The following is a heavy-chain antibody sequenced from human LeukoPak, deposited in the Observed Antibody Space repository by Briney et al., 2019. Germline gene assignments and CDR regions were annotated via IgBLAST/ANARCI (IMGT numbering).Heavy chain of an antibody. V-gene: IGHV3-9*01. Sequence: GGSLRLSCVGSGYSFDEYAMHWVRQVPGKGLEWVSGINWKSDKIGYADSVKGRFTISRDNAKNSLYLQMNSLRAEDTAIYYCTRVGYIDEGIDYWGQGTLVTVSS. CDR1: GYSFDEYA. CDR3: TRVGYIDEGIDY. CDR2: INWKSDKI. D-gene: IGHD5-24*01. J-gene: IGHJ4*02.